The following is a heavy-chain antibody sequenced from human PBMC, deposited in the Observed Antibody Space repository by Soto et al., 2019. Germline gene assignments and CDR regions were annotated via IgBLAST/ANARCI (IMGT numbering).Heavy chain of an antibody. Sequence: EVQLLESGGGLVQPGGSLRLSCATSGFSFSTYPMSWVRQAPGTGLEWVTAISANGRGTSYADSVKGRFTILRDNSKNTLYLQMNSLRAEDTAVYFCVKKRSYDRSNYDHFDYWGQGTLVTVSS. CDR1: GFSFSTYP. J-gene: IGHJ4*02. V-gene: IGHV3-23*01. D-gene: IGHD3-22*01. CDR2: ISANGRGT. CDR3: VKKRSYDRSNYDHFDY.